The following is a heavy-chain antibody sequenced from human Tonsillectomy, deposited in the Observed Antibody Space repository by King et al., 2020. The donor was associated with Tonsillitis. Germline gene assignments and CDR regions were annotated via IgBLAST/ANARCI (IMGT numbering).Heavy chain of an antibody. D-gene: IGHD5-24*01. CDR2: IYHCGST. J-gene: IGHJ3*01. Sequence: QLQESGPGLVKPSGTLSLTCAVSGGSISSSNWWSWVRQPPGKGLAWIGEIYHCGSTNYNPYLKRRFTMSVDKSKNQFSLKLSSVSAADTAVYYCARRRWNAFDLWGQGTRVTVSS. CDR1: GGSISSSNW. CDR3: ARRRWNAFDL. V-gene: IGHV4-4*02.